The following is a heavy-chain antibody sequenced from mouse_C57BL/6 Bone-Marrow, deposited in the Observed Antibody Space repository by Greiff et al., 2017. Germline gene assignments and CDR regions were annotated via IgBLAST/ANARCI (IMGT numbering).Heavy chain of an antibody. CDR3: TSPYYDYDDAMDY. CDR2: IDPETGGT. D-gene: IGHD2-4*01. CDR1: GYTFTDYE. V-gene: IGHV1-15*01. J-gene: IGHJ4*01. Sequence: QVQLQQSGAELVRPGASVTLSCKASGYTFTDYEMHWVKQTPVHGLEWIGAIDPETGGTASNQKFKGKAILTADQSSSPAYMALRSLTSEDSAVYYCTSPYYDYDDAMDYWGQGTSVTVSS.